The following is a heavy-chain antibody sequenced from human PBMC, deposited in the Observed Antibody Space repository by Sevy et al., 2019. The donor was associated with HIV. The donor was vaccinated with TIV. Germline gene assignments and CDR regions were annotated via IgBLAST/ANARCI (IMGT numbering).Heavy chain of an antibody. CDR2: ISGSGGST. V-gene: IGHV3-23*01. J-gene: IGHJ3*02. CDR3: AKDYIVVVPAAPYAFDI. D-gene: IGHD2-2*01. Sequence: GGSLRLSCAASGFTFSSYAMSWVRQAPGKGLEWVSAISGSGGSTYYADSVKGRFTISRDNSKNTLYLQMNSLRAEDTAVYYCAKDYIVVVPAAPYAFDIWGQRTMVTVSS. CDR1: GFTFSSYA.